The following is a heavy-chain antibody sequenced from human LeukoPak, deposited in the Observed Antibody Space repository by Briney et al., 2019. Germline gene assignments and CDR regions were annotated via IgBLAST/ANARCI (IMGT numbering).Heavy chain of an antibody. CDR1: GGSISSGDYY. CDR2: IYYSGST. Sequence: SQTLSLTCTVSGGSISSGDYYWSWIRQPPGKGLEWIGYIYYSGSTYYNPSLKSRVTISVDTSKNQFSLKLSSVTAADTAVYYCAREVFDSSGSLVGYLDCWGQGTLVTVSS. V-gene: IGHV4-30-4*01. CDR3: AREVFDSSGSLVGYLDC. J-gene: IGHJ4*02. D-gene: IGHD3-22*01.